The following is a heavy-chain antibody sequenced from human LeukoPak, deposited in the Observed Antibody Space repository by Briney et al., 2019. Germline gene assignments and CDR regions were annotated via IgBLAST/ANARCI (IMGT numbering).Heavy chain of an antibody. Sequence: PGGSLRLSCAASGFTFSNAWMSWVRQAPGKGLEWVGRIKSKTDGGTTDYAAPVKGRFTISRDNSKNTLYLQMNGLKTEDTAVYYCTTDPDSWLFVDYWGQGTLVTVSS. CDR2: IKSKTDGGTT. CDR1: GFTFSNAW. J-gene: IGHJ4*02. D-gene: IGHD3-9*01. CDR3: TTDPDSWLFVDY. V-gene: IGHV3-15*01.